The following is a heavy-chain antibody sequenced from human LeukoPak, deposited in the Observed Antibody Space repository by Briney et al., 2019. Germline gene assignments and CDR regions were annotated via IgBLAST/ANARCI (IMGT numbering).Heavy chain of an antibody. CDR2: INSDGSST. CDR3: ARGYYSSSWYSGWFDP. J-gene: IGHJ5*02. Sequence: PGGSLRLSCAASGFTFSSYWMHWVRQDPGKGLVRVSRINSDGSSTSYADSVKGRFTISRDNAKNTLYLQMNSLRAEDTAVYYCARGYYSSSWYSGWFDPWGQGTLVTVSS. CDR1: GFTFSSYW. V-gene: IGHV3-74*01. D-gene: IGHD6-13*01.